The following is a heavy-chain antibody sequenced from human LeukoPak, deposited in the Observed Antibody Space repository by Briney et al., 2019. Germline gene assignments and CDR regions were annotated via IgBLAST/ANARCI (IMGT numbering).Heavy chain of an antibody. CDR2: INAYNGNT. D-gene: IGHD4-11*01. CDR3: ARDDNYGIFVNVDY. V-gene: IGHV1-18*01. J-gene: IGHJ4*02. CDR1: GYTFTSYG. Sequence: AASVKVSCKASGYTFTSYGISWVRQAPGQGLEWMGWINAYNGNTNYAQKLEGRVTMTTDTSTRTAYMELRSLRSDDTAVYYCARDDNYGIFVNVDYWGQGTLVTVSS.